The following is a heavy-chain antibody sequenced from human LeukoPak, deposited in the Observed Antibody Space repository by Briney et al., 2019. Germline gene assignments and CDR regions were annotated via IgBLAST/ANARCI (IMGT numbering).Heavy chain of an antibody. V-gene: IGHV3-7*03. Sequence: GGSLRLSCAASGFTFSTYWMTWVRQAPGKGLEWVAHIKEDGSMTRSIDSVKGRFTISRDNAKSSLYLQMNSLRAEDTAVYYCERQVGASTTFDSWGQGTLVTVSS. J-gene: IGHJ4*02. CDR2: IKEDGSMT. CDR1: GFTFSTYW. CDR3: ERQVGASTTFDS. D-gene: IGHD1-26*01.